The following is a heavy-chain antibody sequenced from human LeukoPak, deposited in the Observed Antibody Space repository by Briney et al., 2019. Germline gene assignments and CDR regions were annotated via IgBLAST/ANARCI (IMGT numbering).Heavy chain of an antibody. V-gene: IGHV4-34*01. CDR1: GGSFSGYY. J-gene: IGHJ6*03. CDR3: ARHGTRYYYYYMDV. D-gene: IGHD1-26*01. CDR2: INYSGST. Sequence: SETLSLTCAVYGGSFSGYYWSWIRQPPGKGLEWIGEINYSGSTKYNPPLKSRVTISVDTSKNQFSLKLSSVTAADTAVYYCARHGTRYYYYYMDVWGKGTTVTISS.